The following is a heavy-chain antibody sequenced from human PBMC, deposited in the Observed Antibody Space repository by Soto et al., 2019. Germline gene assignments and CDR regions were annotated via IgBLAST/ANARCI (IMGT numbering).Heavy chain of an antibody. J-gene: IGHJ4*02. CDR2: IYRTGST. V-gene: IGHV4-4*02. CDR1: GGSFTSNNW. D-gene: IGHD1-7*01. Sequence: SETLSLTCAVPGGSFTSNNWWTCVRQPPGQGLEWIGEIYRTGSTNYNPSLKSRVTISLDKSENQFSLKVTSLTAADTAVYYCASRDPGTSVDYWGQGTLVTVSS. CDR3: ASRDPGTSVDY.